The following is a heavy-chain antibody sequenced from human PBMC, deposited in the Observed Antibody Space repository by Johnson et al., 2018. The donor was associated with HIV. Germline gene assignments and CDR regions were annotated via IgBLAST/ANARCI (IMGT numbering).Heavy chain of an antibody. CDR2: IRSKAYGGTT. CDR1: GFTFGDYA. J-gene: IGHJ3*02. D-gene: IGHD3-10*01. CDR3: ARPLGGAFDI. V-gene: IGHV3-49*04. Sequence: VQLVESGGGVVQPGGSLRLSCTASGFTFGDYAMSWVRQAPGKGLEWVGFIRSKAYGGTTEYAASVKGRFTISRDDSKSIAYLQMNSLKTEDTAVYYCARPLGGAFDIWGQGTMVTVSS.